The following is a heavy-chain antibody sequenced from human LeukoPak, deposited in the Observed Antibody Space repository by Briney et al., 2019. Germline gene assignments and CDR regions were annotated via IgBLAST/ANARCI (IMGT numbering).Heavy chain of an antibody. V-gene: IGHV4-59*01. D-gene: IGHD6-19*01. Sequence: SETLSLTCTVSGGSISTYYWSWIRQPPGKGLEWIGYIYYSGTTNYNPSLKSRVTISVDTSKNQFSLRLTSVTAADTAVYYCARGGWSLDYWGQGTLVTVSS. CDR1: GGSISTYY. CDR3: ARGGWSLDY. CDR2: IYYSGTT. J-gene: IGHJ4*02.